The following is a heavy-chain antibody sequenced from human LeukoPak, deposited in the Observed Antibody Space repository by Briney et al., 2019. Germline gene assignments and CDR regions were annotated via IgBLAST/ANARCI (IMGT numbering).Heavy chain of an antibody. D-gene: IGHD1/OR15-1a*01. CDR1: GGTFSSYA. Sequence: SVRVSCKASGGTFSSYATSWVRQAPGQGGEWMGRIIPILGIAKYAQKFQGRGTITADKSPSTAYMELSSLRSEDTAAYYCARDLSTNSDFDYWGQGTLVTVSS. J-gene: IGHJ4*02. CDR2: IIPILGIA. CDR3: ARDLSTNSDFDY. V-gene: IGHV1-69*04.